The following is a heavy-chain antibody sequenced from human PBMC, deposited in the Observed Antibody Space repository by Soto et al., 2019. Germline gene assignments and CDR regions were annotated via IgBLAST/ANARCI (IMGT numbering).Heavy chain of an antibody. CDR3: ARAPGVLRYFDWLCGAFNI. V-gene: IGHV4-61*08. J-gene: IGHJ3*02. CDR1: GGCISSGGYY. CDR2: IYYSGST. Sequence: SETLSLTCTVSGGCISSGGYYWSWIRQHPGKGLEWIGYIYYSGSTNYNPSLKSRVTISVDTSKNQFSLKLSSVTAADTAVYYCARAPGVLRYFDWLCGAFNIWGQGTMVS. D-gene: IGHD3-9*01.